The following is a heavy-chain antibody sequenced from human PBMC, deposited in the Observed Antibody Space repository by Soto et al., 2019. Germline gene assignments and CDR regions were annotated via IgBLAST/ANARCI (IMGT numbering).Heavy chain of an antibody. CDR2: IIPILGMA. J-gene: IGHJ4*02. CDR3: AKDYGGKDGDY. D-gene: IGHD4-17*01. CDR1: GGTFSSYT. Sequence: QVQLVQSGAEVKKPGSSVKVSCKASGGTFSSYTISCVRQAPGQGLEWMGRIIPILGMANYAQKFQGRVTITADKSTSTAYMELSSLRSEDTAVYYCAKDYGGKDGDYWGQGTLVTVSS. V-gene: IGHV1-69*08.